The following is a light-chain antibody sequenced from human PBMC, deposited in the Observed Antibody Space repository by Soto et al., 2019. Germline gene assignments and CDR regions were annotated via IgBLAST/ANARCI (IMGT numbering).Light chain of an antibody. V-gene: IGLV1-51*02. Sequence: QSVLTQPPSVSAAPGQKVTISCSGSSSNIGRDFVSWYQQLPGTAPQLLIYENNKRPSGIPDRFSGSKSATSATLGITGLQTGDEADYYCAAWDTSLSGGVFGGGTKVTVL. CDR3: AAWDTSLSGGV. CDR1: SSNIGRDF. J-gene: IGLJ3*02. CDR2: ENN.